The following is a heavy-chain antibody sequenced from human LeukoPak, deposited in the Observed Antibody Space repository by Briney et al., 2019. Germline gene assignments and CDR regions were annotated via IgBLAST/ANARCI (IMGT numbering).Heavy chain of an antibody. J-gene: IGHJ4*02. V-gene: IGHV4-4*07. CDR1: GGSISPYY. CDR2: ISTSGSS. D-gene: IGHD5/OR15-5a*01. Sequence: SETLSLTCNVSGGSISPYYWSFIRQPAGRGMEWIGRISTSGSSKYNPSLESRVTMSVDTSKNQFSLKVTSVTAADTAMYYCARDRVSWHYFDYWGQGTLLTVSS. CDR3: ARDRVSWHYFDY.